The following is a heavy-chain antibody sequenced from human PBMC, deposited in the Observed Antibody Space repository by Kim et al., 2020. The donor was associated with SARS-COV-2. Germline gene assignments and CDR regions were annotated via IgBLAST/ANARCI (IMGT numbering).Heavy chain of an antibody. Sequence: GGSLRLSCAASGFTFSSYAMSWVRQAPGKGLEWVSAISGSGGSTYYADSVKGRFTISRDNSKNTLYLQMNSLRAEDTAVYYCAKAGFYGSGSYYQRTPNNDYWGQGTLVTVSS. D-gene: IGHD3-10*01. V-gene: IGHV3-23*01. J-gene: IGHJ4*02. CDR3: AKAGFYGSGSYYQRTPNNDY. CDR2: ISGSGGST. CDR1: GFTFSSYA.